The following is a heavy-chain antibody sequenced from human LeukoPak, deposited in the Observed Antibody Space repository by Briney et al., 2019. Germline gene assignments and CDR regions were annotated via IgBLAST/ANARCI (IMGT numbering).Heavy chain of an antibody. CDR3: ARDHCSSTSCYFVGGYFDY. CDR2: IIPIFGTA. J-gene: IGHJ4*02. D-gene: IGHD2-2*01. CDR1: GGTFGSYA. Sequence: ASVNVSCKASGGTFGSYAISWVRQAPGQGLEWMGGIIPIFGTANYAQKFQGRVTITADESTSTAYMELSSLRSEDTAVYYCARDHCSSTSCYFVGGYFDYWGQGTLVTVSS. V-gene: IGHV1-69*01.